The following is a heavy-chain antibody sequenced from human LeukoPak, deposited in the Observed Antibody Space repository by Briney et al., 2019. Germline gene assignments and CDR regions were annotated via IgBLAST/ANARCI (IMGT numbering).Heavy chain of an antibody. CDR3: AKGYYYGSGSYYPFGG. J-gene: IGHJ6*02. CDR1: GFTFSSYA. V-gene: IGHV3-23*01. D-gene: IGHD3-10*01. CDR2: ISGSGGST. Sequence: GGSLRLSCAASGFTFSSYAMSWVRQAPGKGLEWVSAISGSGGSTYYADSVKGRFTISRDNSKNTLYLQMNSLRAEDTAVYYCAKGYYYGSGSYYPFGGWGQGTTVTVSS.